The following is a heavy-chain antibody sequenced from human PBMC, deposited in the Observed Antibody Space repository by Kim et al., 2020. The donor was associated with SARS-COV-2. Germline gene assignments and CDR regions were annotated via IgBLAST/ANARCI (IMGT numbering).Heavy chain of an antibody. CDR1: GFTFSSYA. Sequence: GGSLRLSCAASGFTFSSYAMSWVRQAPGKGLEWVSAISGSGGSTYYADSVKGRFTISRDNSKNTLYLQMNSLRAEDTAVYYCAKAGGGYQLLYSDYWGQGTLVTVSS. CDR2: ISGSGGST. J-gene: IGHJ4*02. CDR3: AKAGGGYQLLYSDY. D-gene: IGHD2-2*02. V-gene: IGHV3-23*01.